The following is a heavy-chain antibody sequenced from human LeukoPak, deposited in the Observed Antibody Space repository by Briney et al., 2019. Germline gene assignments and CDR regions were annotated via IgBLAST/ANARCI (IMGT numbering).Heavy chain of an antibody. V-gene: IGHV4-59*01. J-gene: IGHJ4*02. CDR2: IYYSGST. D-gene: IGHD1-26*01. CDR1: GGSISSYY. CDR3: AREYSGTYYGIDY. Sequence: PSETLSLTCTVSGGSISSYYWSWIRQPPGKGLEWIGYIYYSGSTNYNPSLKSRVTISVDTSKNQFSLKLSSVTAADTAVYYCAREYSGTYYGIDYWGQGTLVTVSS.